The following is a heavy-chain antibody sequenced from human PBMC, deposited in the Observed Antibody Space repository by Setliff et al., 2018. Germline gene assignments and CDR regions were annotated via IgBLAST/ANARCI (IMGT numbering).Heavy chain of an antibody. J-gene: IGHJ4*02. CDR1: GFTFSNSW. CDR3: ARATGIGWPFDY. V-gene: IGHV3-7*03. CDR2: IKQDGSEK. Sequence: GGSLRLSCAASGFTFSNSWMSWVRQAPGKGLEWVANIKQDGSEKYYVDSVKGRFTISRDNAKNSLYLQMSSLRAEDTAVYYCARATGIGWPFDYWGQGTLVTVSS. D-gene: IGHD6-13*01.